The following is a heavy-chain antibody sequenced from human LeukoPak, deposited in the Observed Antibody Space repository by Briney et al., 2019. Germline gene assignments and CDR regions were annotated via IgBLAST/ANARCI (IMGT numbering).Heavy chain of an antibody. CDR1: GFIFDDYG. CDR3: ARAGLDDYYYYMDV. J-gene: IGHJ6*03. V-gene: IGHV3-20*04. CDR2: INWNGGST. D-gene: IGHD3-9*01. Sequence: GGSLRLSCAASGFIFDDYGMSWVRQAPGKGLEWVSGINWNGGSTVYADSVKGRFTISRVNAKNSLYLQMNSLRAEDTALYYCARAGLDDYYYYMDVWGKGTTVTVSS.